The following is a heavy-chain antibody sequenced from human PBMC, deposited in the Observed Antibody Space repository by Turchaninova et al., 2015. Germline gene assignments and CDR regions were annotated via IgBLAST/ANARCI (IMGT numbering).Heavy chain of an antibody. J-gene: IGHJ4*02. CDR2: IGGGGGNT. V-gene: IGHV3-23*04. Sequence: EVQLVESGGGQVQPGGSLSLSCGTSGFIFNNYAMSWVRQAPGKGLDWVSTIGGGGGNTFYEDSVKGRFTISRDNSKNTLCLQMNSLSAEDTAAYYCAKDVSGIWGQGTLVTVSS. CDR3: AKDVSGI. CDR1: GFIFNNYA. D-gene: IGHD3-10*01.